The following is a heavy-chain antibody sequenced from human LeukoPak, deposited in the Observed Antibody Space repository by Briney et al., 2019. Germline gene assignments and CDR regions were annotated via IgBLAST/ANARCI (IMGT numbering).Heavy chain of an antibody. Sequence: GESLKISCKGSGYSINNYWTAWVRQMPGKGLEWMGIIYPADSDIRYSPSFQGQVTISADKSISTAYLQWNSLKASDTAMHYCARQEYCSGASCYTWFDPWGQGTLVTVSS. J-gene: IGHJ5*02. V-gene: IGHV5-51*01. D-gene: IGHD2-15*01. CDR2: IYPADSDI. CDR1: GYSINNYW. CDR3: ARQEYCSGASCYTWFDP.